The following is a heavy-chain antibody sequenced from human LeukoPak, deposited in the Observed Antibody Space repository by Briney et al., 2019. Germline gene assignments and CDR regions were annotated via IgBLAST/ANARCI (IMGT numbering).Heavy chain of an antibody. J-gene: IGHJ3*02. V-gene: IGHV4-30-2*01. CDR1: GGSISSGGYY. CDR3: ASPGGYPDAFDI. CDR2: IYHSGST. D-gene: IGHD5-12*01. Sequence: PSETLSLTCTVSGGSISSGGYYWSWIRQPPGKGLEWIGYIYHSGSTYYNPSLKSRVTISVDRSKNQFSLKLSSVTAADTAVYYCASPGGYPDAFDIWGQGTMVTVSS.